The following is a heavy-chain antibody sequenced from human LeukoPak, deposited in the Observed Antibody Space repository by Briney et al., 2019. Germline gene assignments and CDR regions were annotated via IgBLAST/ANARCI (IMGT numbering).Heavy chain of an antibody. V-gene: IGHV3-21*01. CDR3: ARDFYHDSSGSSFDY. J-gene: IGHJ4*02. CDR2: ISSSSSYI. D-gene: IGHD3-22*01. Sequence: PGGSLRLSCAASGFTFSSYSMNWVRQAPGKGVVWVSSISSSSSYIYYADSVKGRFTISRDNAKNSLYLQMNRLRAEDTAGYYCARDFYHDSSGSSFDYWGQGTLVTVSS. CDR1: GFTFSSYS.